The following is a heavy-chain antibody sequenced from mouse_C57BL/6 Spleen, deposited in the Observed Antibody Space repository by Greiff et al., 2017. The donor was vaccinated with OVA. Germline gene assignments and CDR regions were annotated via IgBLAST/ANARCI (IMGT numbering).Heavy chain of an antibody. D-gene: IGHD1-1*01. CDR3: ARITTEVYYFDY. J-gene: IGHJ2*01. CDR1: GYTFTSYW. CDR2: IDPSDSYT. Sequence: QVQLQQPGAELVMPGASVKLSCKASGYTFTSYWMHWVKQRPGQGLEWIGEIDPSDSYTNYNQKFTGKSTLTVDKSSSTAYMQLSSLTSEDSAVYYCARITTEVYYFDYWGQGTTLTVSS. V-gene: IGHV1-69*01.